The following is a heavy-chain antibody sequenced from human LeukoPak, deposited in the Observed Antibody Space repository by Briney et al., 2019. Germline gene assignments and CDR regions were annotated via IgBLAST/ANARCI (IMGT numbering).Heavy chain of an antibody. CDR3: AIQRITIFGVVTEGFDP. CDR2: IYYSGST. Sequence: SETLSLTCTVSGGSISSSSYCWGWIRQPPGKGLEWIGSIYYSGSTYYNPSLKSRVTVSVDTSKNQFSLKLSSVTAADTAVYYCAIQRITIFGVVTEGFDPWGQGTLVTVSS. CDR1: GGSISSSSYC. D-gene: IGHD3-3*01. J-gene: IGHJ5*02. V-gene: IGHV4-39*01.